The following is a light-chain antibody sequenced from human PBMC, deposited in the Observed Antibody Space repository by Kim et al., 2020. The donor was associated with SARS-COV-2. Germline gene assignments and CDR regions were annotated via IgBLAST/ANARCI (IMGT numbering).Light chain of an antibody. CDR2: QDD. CDR1: KLGDKY. Sequence: SYELTQPPSVSVSPGQTASITCSGDKLGDKYACWYQQKSGQSLVLVIYQDDKRPSGIPGRFSGSNSGNTATLTISGTQAMDEADYYCQAWDRGTVVFGGGTQLTVL. J-gene: IGLJ3*02. CDR3: QAWDRGTVV. V-gene: IGLV3-1*01.